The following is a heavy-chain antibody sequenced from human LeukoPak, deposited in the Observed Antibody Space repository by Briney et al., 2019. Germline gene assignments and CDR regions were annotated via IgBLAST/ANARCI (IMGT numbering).Heavy chain of an antibody. V-gene: IGHV3-21*01. CDR3: ARAGIVGATSYY. Sequence: GGSLRLSCAASGFTFSSYSMSWVRQAPGKGLEWVSSISSSSSYIYYADSVKGRFTISRDNAKNSLYLQMNSLRAEDTAVYYCARAGIVGATSYYWGQGTLVTVSS. CDR2: ISSSSSYI. J-gene: IGHJ4*02. D-gene: IGHD1-26*01. CDR1: GFTFSSYS.